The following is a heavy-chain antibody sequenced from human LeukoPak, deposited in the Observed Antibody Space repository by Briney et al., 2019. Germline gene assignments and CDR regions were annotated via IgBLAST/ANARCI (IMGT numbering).Heavy chain of an antibody. CDR3: ARSDACSGGSCPFDY. CDR1: GFTFSSYS. Sequence: GGSLRLSCAASGFTFSSYSMNWVRQAPGKGLEWVSSISSSGSYIYYADSLKGRFTISRDNAKSSLYLQMNSLRAEDTAVYYCARSDACSGGSCPFDYWGQGTLVTVSS. V-gene: IGHV3-21*01. J-gene: IGHJ4*02. D-gene: IGHD2-15*01. CDR2: ISSSGSYI.